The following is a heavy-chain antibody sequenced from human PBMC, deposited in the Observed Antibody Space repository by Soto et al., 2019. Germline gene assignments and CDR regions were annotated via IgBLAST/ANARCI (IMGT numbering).Heavy chain of an antibody. V-gene: IGHV3-15*01. CDR3: TTGAARSDF. J-gene: IGHJ4*02. Sequence: EVQLVESGGGSVNAGGSLRLSCAASGFTFSDAWVNWVRQAPGEGLEWVGHIKSQIDGGTTDTAAALDGRFTISRDDSKNMVYLQMTRLRSDDTAVYYCTTGAARSDFWGQGTLVTVS. D-gene: IGHD6-6*01. CDR2: IKSQIDGGTT. CDR1: GFTFSDAW.